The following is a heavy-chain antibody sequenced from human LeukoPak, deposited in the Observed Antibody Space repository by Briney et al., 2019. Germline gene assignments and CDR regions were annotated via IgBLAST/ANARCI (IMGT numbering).Heavy chain of an antibody. CDR1: GFTFGSYE. Sequence: GGSLRLSCAASGFTFGSYEMNWVRQAPGKGLEWVAYIGTIISTTYYADSVKGRFTVSRDDAKSSLYLQMSSLRAEDTAIYYCARSVYNLRGQRLVPGLDYWGQGTLVTVSS. CDR3: ARSVYNLRGQRLVPGLDY. D-gene: IGHD6-13*01. CDR2: IGTIISTT. V-gene: IGHV3-48*03. J-gene: IGHJ4*02.